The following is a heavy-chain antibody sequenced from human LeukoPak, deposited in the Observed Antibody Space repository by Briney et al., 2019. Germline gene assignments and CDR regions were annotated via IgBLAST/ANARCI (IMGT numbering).Heavy chain of an antibody. CDR3: AKDLDGGSYFRSGDAFDI. V-gene: IGHV3-30*18. Sequence: GRSLRLPCAASGFTFSSYGMHWVRQAPGKGLEWVAVISYDGSNKYYADSVKGRFTISRDNSKNTLYLQMNSLRAEDTAVYYCAKDLDGGSYFRSGDAFDIWGQGTMVTVSS. CDR2: ISYDGSNK. CDR1: GFTFSSYG. J-gene: IGHJ3*02. D-gene: IGHD1-26*01.